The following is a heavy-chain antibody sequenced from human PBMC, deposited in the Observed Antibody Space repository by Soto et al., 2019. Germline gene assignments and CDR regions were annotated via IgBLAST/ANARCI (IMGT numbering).Heavy chain of an antibody. CDR1: GFTFSSYA. Sequence: EVQLLESGGGLVQPGGSLRLSCAASGFTFSSYAMSWVRQAPGKGLEWVSVISGSGDSTYYADSVRGRFTISRDNSKNPRYPQMNSLSAEDTAVSSCAKDPDEATAGPTKFYGMYVWGQGTTFTVSS. D-gene: IGHD6-13*01. CDR3: AKDPDEATAGPTKFYGMYV. V-gene: IGHV3-23*01. J-gene: IGHJ6*02. CDR2: ISGSGDST.